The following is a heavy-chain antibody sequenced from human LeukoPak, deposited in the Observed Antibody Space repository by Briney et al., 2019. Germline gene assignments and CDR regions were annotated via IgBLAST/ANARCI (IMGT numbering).Heavy chain of an antibody. D-gene: IGHD2-8*01. CDR3: ASQTYLMDY. CDR1: GFSFGSYA. Sequence: PGGSLRLSCAVSGFSFGSYAMSWVRQVPGKGLEWVSAISGSGDTTYYVDSVKGRLTISRDNSKNTLYLEMNSLRAEDTAVYYCASQTYLMDYWGQGTPVTVSS. V-gene: IGHV3-23*01. CDR2: ISGSGDTT. J-gene: IGHJ4*02.